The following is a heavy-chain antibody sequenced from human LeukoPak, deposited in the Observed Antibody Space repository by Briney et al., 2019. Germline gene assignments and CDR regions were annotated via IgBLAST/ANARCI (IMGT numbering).Heavy chain of an antibody. CDR1: GGPISSYY. J-gene: IGHJ4*02. CDR3: AASQLWYSSGWYYFDY. V-gene: IGHV4-59*01. CDR2: IYYSGST. Sequence: SETLSLTCTVSGGPISSYYWSWIRQPPGKGLEWIGYIYYSGSTNYNPSLKSRVTISVDTSKNQFSLKLSSVTAADTAVYYCAASQLWYSSGWYYFDYWGQGTLDTVSS. D-gene: IGHD6-19*01.